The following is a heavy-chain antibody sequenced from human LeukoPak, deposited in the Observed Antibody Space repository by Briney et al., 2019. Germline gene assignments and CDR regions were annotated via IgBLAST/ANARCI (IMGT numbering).Heavy chain of an antibody. V-gene: IGHV1-69*05. J-gene: IGHJ6*03. CDR3: ARERYCPSTSCHTFYYSYMDV. D-gene: IGHD2-2*01. Sequence: GASVKVSCKASGGTFSSYAISWVRQAPGQGLEWMGGIIPIFGTANYAQKFQGRVTITTDESPSTAYMEVSSVRYEDTAVHYCARERYCPSTSCHTFYYSYMDVWGKGTTVTVSS. CDR1: GGTFSSYA. CDR2: IIPIFGTA.